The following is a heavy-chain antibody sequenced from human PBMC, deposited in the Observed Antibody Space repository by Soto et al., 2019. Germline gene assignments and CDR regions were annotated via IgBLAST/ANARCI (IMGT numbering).Heavy chain of an antibody. V-gene: IGHV1-18*04. Sequence: ASVKVSCKASGYTFTSYGISWVRQAPGQGLEWMGWISAYNGNTNYAQKLQGRVTMTTDTSTSTAYMELRSLRSDDTAVYYCAMYCSSTSCYDILGYYYGMDVWGQGTTVTAP. CDR3: AMYCSSTSCYDILGYYYGMDV. CDR2: ISAYNGNT. CDR1: GYTFTSYG. D-gene: IGHD2-2*01. J-gene: IGHJ6*02.